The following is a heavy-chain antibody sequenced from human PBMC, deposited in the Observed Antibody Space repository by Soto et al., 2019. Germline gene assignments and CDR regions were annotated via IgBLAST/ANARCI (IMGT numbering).Heavy chain of an antibody. CDR2: ISSSSSTI. J-gene: IGHJ6*02. CDR3: ARDNPYYDSSGYYYGMDV. V-gene: IGHV3-48*02. D-gene: IGHD3-22*01. CDR1: GFTFSSYS. Sequence: ESGGGLVQPGGSLRLSCAASGFTFSSYSMNWVRQAPGKGLEWVSYISSSSSTIYYADSVKGRFTISRDNAKNSLYLQMNSLRDEDTAVYYCARDNPYYDSSGYYYGMDVWGQGTTVTVSS.